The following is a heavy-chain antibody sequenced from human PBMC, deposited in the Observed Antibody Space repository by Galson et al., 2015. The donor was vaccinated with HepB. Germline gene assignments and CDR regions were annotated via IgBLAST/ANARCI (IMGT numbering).Heavy chain of an antibody. CDR1: GFTFTNYW. J-gene: IGHJ4*02. Sequence: SLRLSCAASGFTFTNYWMLWVRHGPGKGLVWVSRINTDGSFTNYADSVKGRFTISRDNAKNTLDLQMDSLRAEDTAVYYCAVSWGGFNAAYWGQGTLVTVSS. CDR2: INTDGSFT. V-gene: IGHV3-74*01. CDR3: AVSWGGFNAAY. D-gene: IGHD2-21*01.